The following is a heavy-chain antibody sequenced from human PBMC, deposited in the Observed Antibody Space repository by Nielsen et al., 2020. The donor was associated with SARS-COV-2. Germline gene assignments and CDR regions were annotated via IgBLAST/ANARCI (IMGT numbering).Heavy chain of an antibody. V-gene: IGHV3-48*01. Sequence: GESLKISCAASGFTFSTYSMNWVRQAPGKGLEWVSYISTSSSPKYYADSVKGRFIISRDNPKNSLYLQMNSLGAEDTAVYYCARCAYYYDSSGYPHPTLFDYWGQGTLVTVSS. CDR2: ISTSSSPK. CDR3: ARCAYYYDSSGYPHPTLFDY. J-gene: IGHJ4*02. D-gene: IGHD3-22*01. CDR1: GFTFSTYS.